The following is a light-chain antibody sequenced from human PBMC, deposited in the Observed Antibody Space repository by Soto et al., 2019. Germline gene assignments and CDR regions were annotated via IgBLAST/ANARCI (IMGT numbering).Light chain of an antibody. CDR3: QQRSNWPRVT. V-gene: IGKV3-11*01. CDR2: DAS. J-gene: IGKJ3*01. CDR1: QNVSSY. Sequence: EIVWTQSPATLSLSPGERATLSCRASQNVSSYLAWYQQKPGQAPRLLIYDASNRATGIPARFSGSGSGTDFTLTISSLEPEDFAVYYCQQRSNWPRVTFGPGTKVDIK.